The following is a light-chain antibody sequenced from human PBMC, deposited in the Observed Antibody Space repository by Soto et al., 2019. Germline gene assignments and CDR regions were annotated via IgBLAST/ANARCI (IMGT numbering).Light chain of an antibody. CDR2: DAS. J-gene: IGKJ1*01. CDR3: QHDNSVAPWT. Sequence: DNQMTQSPSTLSASVGYRVTITCRASQSISSWLAWYQQKPGKAPKLLIYDASSLESGVPSRFSGSGSGTEFTLTISSRQPDDFDTYYCQHDNSVAPWTCGQGTKG. V-gene: IGKV1-5*01. CDR1: QSISSW.